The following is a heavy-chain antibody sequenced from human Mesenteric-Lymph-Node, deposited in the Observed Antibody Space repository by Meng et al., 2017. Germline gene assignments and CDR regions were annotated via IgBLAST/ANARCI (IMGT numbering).Heavy chain of an antibody. D-gene: IGHD3-9*01. CDR2: IYYSGST. CDR3: ARGIKRGLRYFDWFLPN. Sequence: SETLSLTCTVSGGSISSSSYYWGWIRQPPGKGLEWIGSIYYSGSTYYNLSLKSRVTISVDTSKNQFSLKLSSVTAADTAVYYCARGIKRGLRYFDWFLPNWGQGTLVTVSS. V-gene: IGHV4-39*07. J-gene: IGHJ4*02. CDR1: GGSISSSSYY.